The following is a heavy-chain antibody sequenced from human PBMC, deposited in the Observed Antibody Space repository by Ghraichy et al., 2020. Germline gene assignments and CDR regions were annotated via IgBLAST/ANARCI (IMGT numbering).Heavy chain of an antibody. CDR1: GGSFSGYY. CDR3: ARRPFQGHFDWSYQGAFDI. Sequence: SQTLSLTCAVYGGSFSGYYWSWIRQPPGKGLEWIGEINHSGSTNYNPSLKSRVTISVDTSKNQFSLKLSSVTAADTAVYYCARRPFQGHFDWSYQGAFDIWGQGTMVTVSS. J-gene: IGHJ3*02. V-gene: IGHV4-34*01. CDR2: INHSGST. D-gene: IGHD3-9*01.